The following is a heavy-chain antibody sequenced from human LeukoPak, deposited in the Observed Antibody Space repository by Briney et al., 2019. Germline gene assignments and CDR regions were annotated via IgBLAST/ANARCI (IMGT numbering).Heavy chain of an antibody. J-gene: IGHJ3*02. V-gene: IGHV1-46*01. Sequence: ASVKVSCKASGYTFTSYYIHWVRQAPGQGLGWMGLINPGGDNTNYAQTFQGRVTMTRDTSASTVYMELSSLRSEDTAIYYCARIRDGYNDAYDIWGQGTVVTVPS. CDR3: ARIRDGYNDAYDI. CDR2: INPGGDNT. CDR1: GYTFTSYY. D-gene: IGHD5-24*01.